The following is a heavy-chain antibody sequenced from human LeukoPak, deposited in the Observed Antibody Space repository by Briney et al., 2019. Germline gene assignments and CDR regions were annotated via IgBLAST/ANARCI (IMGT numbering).Heavy chain of an antibody. Sequence: SETLSLTCTVSDGSISSYYWSWIRQPPGKGLEWIGYISYSGSTNFNPSLKSRVTISVDTSKNQFSLKLSSVTAADTAVYYCARQGSGGRAFDIWGQGTMVTVSS. V-gene: IGHV4-59*01. J-gene: IGHJ3*02. CDR3: ARQGSGGRAFDI. D-gene: IGHD1-26*01. CDR2: ISYSGST. CDR1: DGSISSYY.